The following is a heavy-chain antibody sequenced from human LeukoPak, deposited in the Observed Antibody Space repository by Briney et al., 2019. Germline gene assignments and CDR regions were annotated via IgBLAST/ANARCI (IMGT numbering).Heavy chain of an antibody. V-gene: IGHV1-69*13. CDR3: ATLEQQLVRDNWFDP. CDR2: IIPIFGTA. CDR1: GYTFTSYY. Sequence: SVKVSCKASGYTFTSYYMHWVRQAPGQGLEWMGGIIPIFGTANYAQKFQGRVTITADESTSTAYMELSSLRSEDTAVYYCATLEQQLVRDNWFDPWGQGTLVTVSS. D-gene: IGHD6-13*01. J-gene: IGHJ5*02.